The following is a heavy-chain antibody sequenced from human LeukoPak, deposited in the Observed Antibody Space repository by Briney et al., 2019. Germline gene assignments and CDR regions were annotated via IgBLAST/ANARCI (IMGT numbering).Heavy chain of an antibody. CDR3: ARHSLIGTTPFDD. Sequence: ASVKVSCKASGYSFISFYIHWVRQAHGQGLEWMGVINPSGGSTAYAQQFQGRVTMTRDTSTSTVYMELSSLRSEDTAVYYCARHSLIGTTPFDDWGQGTLVTVSS. D-gene: IGHD1-20*01. J-gene: IGHJ4*02. CDR2: INPSGGST. V-gene: IGHV1-46*01. CDR1: GYSFISFY.